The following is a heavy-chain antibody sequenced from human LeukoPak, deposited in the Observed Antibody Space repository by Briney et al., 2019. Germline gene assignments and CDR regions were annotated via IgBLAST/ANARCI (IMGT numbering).Heavy chain of an antibody. J-gene: IGHJ4*02. CDR3: ARDLLSRMATGVGFDY. D-gene: IGHD5-24*01. Sequence: GGSLRLSCAASGFTFSSYWMSWVRQAPGKGLEWVANIKQDGSEKYYVDSVKGRFTISRGNAKNSLYLQMNSLRAEDTAVYYCARDLLSRMATGVGFDYWGQGTLVTVSS. CDR2: IKQDGSEK. CDR1: GFTFSSYW. V-gene: IGHV3-7*01.